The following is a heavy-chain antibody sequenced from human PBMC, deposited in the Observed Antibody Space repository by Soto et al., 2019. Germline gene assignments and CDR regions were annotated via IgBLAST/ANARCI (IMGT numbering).Heavy chain of an antibody. D-gene: IGHD1-1*01. CDR3: ARAPLNAGYYFDY. J-gene: IGHJ4*02. Sequence: GGSLRLSCAASGFTFSSYSMNWVRQAPGKGLEWVSSISSSSSYIYYADSVKGRFTISRDNAKNSLYLQMNSLRAEDTAVYYCARAPLNAGYYFDYWGQGTLVTVSS. V-gene: IGHV3-21*01. CDR1: GFTFSSYS. CDR2: ISSSSSYI.